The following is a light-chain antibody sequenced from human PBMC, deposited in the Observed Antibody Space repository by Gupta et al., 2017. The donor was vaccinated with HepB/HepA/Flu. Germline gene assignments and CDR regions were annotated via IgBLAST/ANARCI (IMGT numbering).Light chain of an antibody. V-gene: IGKV3-11*01. CDR3: QQRSNWLRT. CDR1: QSLSSY. Sequence: EIVLPQSPATLPLSPGERATLSCRAIQSLSSYLAWYQQKPGQAPRLLIYDASNRATGIPARFSGSGSGTDFTLTISRLEPEDFAVYYCQQRSNWLRTFGQGTQVEIK. CDR2: DAS. J-gene: IGKJ1*01.